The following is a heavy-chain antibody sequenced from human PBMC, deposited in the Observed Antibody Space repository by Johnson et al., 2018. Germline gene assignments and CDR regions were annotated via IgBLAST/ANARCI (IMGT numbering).Heavy chain of an antibody. J-gene: IGHJ1*01. D-gene: IGHD4-23*01. CDR3: AKVSGTTVVTLAEYFQH. V-gene: IGHV3-30*18. Sequence: QVQLVESGGGVVQPGRSLRLSCEASEFTFNNYGMHWVRQAHGKGLEWVAVISYDGSNKYYADSVKGRFTISRDNSKNTLYLQMNSLRAEDTAVYYCAKVSGTTVVTLAEYFQHWGQGTLVTVSS. CDR2: ISYDGSNK. CDR1: EFTFNNYG.